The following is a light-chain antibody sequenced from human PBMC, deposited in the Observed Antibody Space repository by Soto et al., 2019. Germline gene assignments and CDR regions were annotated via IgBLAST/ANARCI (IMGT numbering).Light chain of an antibody. V-gene: IGKV3-11*01. CDR1: QSVSSY. CDR3: QQRSNWPLLT. Sequence: EIVLTQSPATLSLSPGERATLSCRASQSVSSYLAWYQQKPGQAPRLLIYDASNSATGIPARFSGSESGTDFTLTISSLEPEDFAVYYCQQRSNWPLLTFGGGTKVEIK. CDR2: DAS. J-gene: IGKJ4*01.